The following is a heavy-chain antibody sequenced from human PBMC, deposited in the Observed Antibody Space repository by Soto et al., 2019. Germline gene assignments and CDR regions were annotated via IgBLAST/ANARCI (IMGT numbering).Heavy chain of an antibody. CDR1: GFTFSNYA. CDR3: ANTRGYCSGGSCYSDY. CDR2: ISGSGGST. D-gene: IGHD2-15*01. J-gene: IGHJ4*02. Sequence: EVQLLDSGGGLVQPGGSLRLSCAASGFTFSNYAMSWVRQAPGKGLEWVSGISGSGGSTYYADSVKGRFTISRDNSKNTLSLQMNSLRAEDTAVYYCANTRGYCSGGSCYSDYWGQGTLVTVSS. V-gene: IGHV3-23*01.